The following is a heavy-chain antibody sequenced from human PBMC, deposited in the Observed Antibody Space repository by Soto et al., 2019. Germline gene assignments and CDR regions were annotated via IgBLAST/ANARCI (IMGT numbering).Heavy chain of an antibody. Sequence: GGSLRLSCAASGFTFSSYGMHWVRQAPGKGLEWVAVISYDGSNKYYADSVKGRFTISRDNSKNTLYLQMNSLRAEDTAVYYCATREGTEEPYYYYGMDVWGQGTTVTVSS. CDR2: ISYDGSNK. V-gene: IGHV3-30*03. J-gene: IGHJ6*02. D-gene: IGHD1-7*01. CDR1: GFTFSSYG. CDR3: ATREGTEEPYYYYGMDV.